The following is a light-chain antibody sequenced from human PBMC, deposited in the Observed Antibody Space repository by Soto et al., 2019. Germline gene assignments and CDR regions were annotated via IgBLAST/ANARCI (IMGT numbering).Light chain of an antibody. J-gene: IGKJ1*01. CDR2: GSY. CDR1: QSIKTY. Sequence: DIQMTQSPSSLSASVGDRVSITCRASQSIKTYLNWYQQKPGKDPKLLIYGSYNLQSGVPPRFSGTGSGTDFTLIISSLQPEDFATYFCQQSYFIPWTFGQGTKVDLK. CDR3: QQSYFIPWT. V-gene: IGKV1-39*01.